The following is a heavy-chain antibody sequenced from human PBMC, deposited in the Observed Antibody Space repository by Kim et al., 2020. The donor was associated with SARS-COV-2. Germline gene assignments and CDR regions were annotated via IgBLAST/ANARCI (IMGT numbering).Heavy chain of an antibody. CDR1: GGSFSGYY. CDR3: ARRSYFIAAAEGLDY. V-gene: IGHV4-34*01. Sequence: SETLSLTCAVYGGSFSGYYWSWIRQPPGKGLEWIGEINHSGSTNYNPSLKSRVTISVDTSKNQFSLKLSSVTAADTAVYYCARRSYFIAAAEGLDYWGQGTLVTVSS. CDR2: INHSGST. J-gene: IGHJ4*02. D-gene: IGHD6-13*01.